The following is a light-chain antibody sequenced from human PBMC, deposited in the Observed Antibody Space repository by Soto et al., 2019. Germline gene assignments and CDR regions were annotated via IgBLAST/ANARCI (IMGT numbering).Light chain of an antibody. CDR1: QRIGTH. CDR2: AAS. J-gene: IGKJ1*01. Sequence: DIQMTQSPSSLAASLGDRVTITCRTSQRIGTHLNWYHEKPGKAPKLLIYAASSLQSGVPSRFSGSGSGTDFTLTISSLQPEDFETYYCQQSYSNPWTFGQGTKVDIK. V-gene: IGKV1-39*01. CDR3: QQSYSNPWT.